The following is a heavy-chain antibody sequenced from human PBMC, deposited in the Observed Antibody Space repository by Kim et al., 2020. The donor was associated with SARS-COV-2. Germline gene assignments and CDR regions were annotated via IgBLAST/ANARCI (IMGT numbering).Heavy chain of an antibody. Sequence: ASVKVSCKASGYTFTSYGISWVRQAPGQGLEWMGWISAYNGNTNYAQKLQGRVTMTTDTSTSTAYMELRSLRSDDTAVYYCARTLYCSGGSCYPGRGYYYYYYGMDVWGQGTTVTVSS. D-gene: IGHD2-15*01. CDR3: ARTLYCSGGSCYPGRGYYYYYYGMDV. CDR1: GYTFTSYG. J-gene: IGHJ6*02. V-gene: IGHV1-18*01. CDR2: ISAYNGNT.